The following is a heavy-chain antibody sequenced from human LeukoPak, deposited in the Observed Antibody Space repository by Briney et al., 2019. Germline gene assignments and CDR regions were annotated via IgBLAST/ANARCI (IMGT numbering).Heavy chain of an antibody. CDR2: IDHSGST. D-gene: IGHD3-16*01. CDR1: GGSIINSNW. J-gene: IGHJ5*02. CDR3: ARHYGP. V-gene: IGHV4-4*02. Sequence: SETLSLTCAVSGGSIINSNWWSWVRQPPGKGLEWIGEIDHSGSTSYNPSLKSRVTISVDTSKNQLSLKLNSVTAADTAVYYCARHYGPWGQGTLVTLSS.